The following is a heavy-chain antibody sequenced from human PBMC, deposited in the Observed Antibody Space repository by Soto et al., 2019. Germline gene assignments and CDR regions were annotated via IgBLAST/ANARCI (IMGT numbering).Heavy chain of an antibody. CDR3: ATQGRGGPFDYYMDV. CDR1: GFTFTNYG. Sequence: EVQLLESGGGLVQVGGSLRLSCAASGFTFTNYGMNWVRQAPGKGLEWVSSISGGGRSTHNGDSVRGRFTISRDTSKNTLYLQMNSLRADDTAVYYCATQGRGGPFDYYMDVWGRGTTVTVSS. J-gene: IGHJ6*03. V-gene: IGHV3-23*01. D-gene: IGHD3-16*01. CDR2: ISGGGRST.